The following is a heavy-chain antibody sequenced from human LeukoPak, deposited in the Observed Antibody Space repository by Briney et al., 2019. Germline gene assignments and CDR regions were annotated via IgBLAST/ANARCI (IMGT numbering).Heavy chain of an antibody. V-gene: IGHV4-39*01. CDR3: ARVAWVTTPLGAFDI. Sequence: SETLSLTCTVSGGSISSSSYYWGWIRQPPGKGLEWIGSIYYSGSTYYNPSLKSRVTISVDTSKNQFSLKLSSVTAADTAVYYCARVAWVTTPLGAFDIWGQGTMVTVSS. CDR2: IYYSGST. J-gene: IGHJ3*02. D-gene: IGHD4-17*01. CDR1: GGSISSSSYY.